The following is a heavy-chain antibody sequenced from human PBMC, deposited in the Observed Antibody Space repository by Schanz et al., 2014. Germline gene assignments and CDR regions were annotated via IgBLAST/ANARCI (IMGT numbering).Heavy chain of an antibody. Sequence: QVQLVDSGGGLVQPGGSLRLSCAASGITLSGYGLHWVRQAPGKGLEWVGFISFDGRNTGYAHSVKGRFTISRDNSKNTVNLQMNSLRAEDTAVYYCAKEKEEVAADGSFFDYWGQGTLVTVSS. D-gene: IGHD6-13*01. CDR3: AKEKEEVAADGSFFDY. CDR2: ISFDGRNT. V-gene: IGHV3-30*18. J-gene: IGHJ4*02. CDR1: GITLSGYG.